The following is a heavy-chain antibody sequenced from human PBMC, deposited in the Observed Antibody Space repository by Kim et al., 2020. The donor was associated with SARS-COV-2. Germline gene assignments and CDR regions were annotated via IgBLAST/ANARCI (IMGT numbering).Heavy chain of an antibody. D-gene: IGHD1-1*01. CDR3: ASGAGAFHT. CDR2: TYYRSKWYN. J-gene: IGHJ1*01. CDR1: GDSVSSNSGS. Sequence: SQTLSLTCAISGDSVSSNSGSWNWIRQSPSRGLASLGRTYYRSKWYNDYAVSVKSRITINPDTSKNQFSLQLNSVTPEDTAVYYCASGAGAFHTWGQGTLVTVSS. V-gene: IGHV6-1*01.